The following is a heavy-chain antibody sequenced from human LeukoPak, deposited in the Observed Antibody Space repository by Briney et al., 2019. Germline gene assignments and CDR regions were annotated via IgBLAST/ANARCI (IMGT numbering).Heavy chain of an antibody. J-gene: IGHJ4*02. V-gene: IGHV5-10-1*01. D-gene: IGHD3-10*01. CDR3: ARTSWFGVDY. CDR2: IDPSDSYT. CDR1: GHSFTSYW. Sequence: GESLKISCKGSGHSFTSYWISWVRQMPGKGLEWMGRIDPSDSYTNHSPSFQGHVTISADKSISTAYLQWSSLTASDTAMYYCARTSWFGVDYWGQGTLVTVSS.